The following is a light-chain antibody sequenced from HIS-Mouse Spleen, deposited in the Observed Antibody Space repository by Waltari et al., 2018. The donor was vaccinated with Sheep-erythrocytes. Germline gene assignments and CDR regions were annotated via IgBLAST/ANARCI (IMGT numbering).Light chain of an antibody. CDR3: SSYAGSNNWV. CDR2: EVS. Sequence: QSALTQPPSASGSPGQSVTISCTGTSSDVGGSNYVSGYQQHPGKAPKLLLYEVSKRPSGVPDRFSGSKSGNTASLTVSGLQAEDEADYYCSSYAGSNNWVFGGGTKLTVL. V-gene: IGLV2-8*01. CDR1: SSDVGGSNY. J-gene: IGLJ3*02.